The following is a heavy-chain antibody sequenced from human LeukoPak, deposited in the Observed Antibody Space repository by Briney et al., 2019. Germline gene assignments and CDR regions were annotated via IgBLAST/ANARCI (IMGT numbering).Heavy chain of an antibody. CDR2: IYYSGST. J-gene: IGHJ6*02. Sequence: SETLSLTCTVSGGSISSSSYYWGWIRQPPGKGLEWIGSIYYSGSTYYNPSLKSRVTISVDTSKNQFSLKLSSVTAADTAVYYCASGPARFLEWLSPNYYYYGMDVWGQGTTVTVSS. D-gene: IGHD3-3*01. CDR1: GGSISSSSYY. CDR3: ASGPARFLEWLSPNYYYYGMDV. V-gene: IGHV4-39*01.